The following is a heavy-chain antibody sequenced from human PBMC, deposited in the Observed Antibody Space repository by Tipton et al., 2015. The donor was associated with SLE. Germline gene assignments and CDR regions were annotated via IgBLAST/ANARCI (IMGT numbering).Heavy chain of an antibody. Sequence: GLVKPSETLSLTCVVSDYSVSSTYYWGWVRQAPGKGLEWVAAMWYDGSNKYNGDFVKGRFTVSRDNSKNTLSLQMNSLRVEDTAVYYCARGGAGGDSDAFDLWGQGMMVTVSS. D-gene: IGHD2-21*02. V-gene: IGHV3-33*08. CDR3: ARGGAGGDSDAFDL. J-gene: IGHJ3*01. CDR2: MWYDGSNK. CDR1: DYSVSSTYY.